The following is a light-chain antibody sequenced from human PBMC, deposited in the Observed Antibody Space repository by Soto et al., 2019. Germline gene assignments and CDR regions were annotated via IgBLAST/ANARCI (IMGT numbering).Light chain of an antibody. CDR1: QSVRSN. V-gene: IGKV3-15*01. CDR2: GAS. Sequence: EIVMTQSPATLSVSPGERATLSCRVSQSVRSNLAWYQQKPGQAPRLLIYGASTRATGIPARFSGSGSGTKFTLTISSLQSEDFAVYYCQQYNNGPPWTFGQGTKVDIK. CDR3: QQYNNGPPWT. J-gene: IGKJ2*02.